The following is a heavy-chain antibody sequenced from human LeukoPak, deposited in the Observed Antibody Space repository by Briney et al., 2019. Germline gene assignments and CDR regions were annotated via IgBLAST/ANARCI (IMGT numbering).Heavy chain of an antibody. V-gene: IGHV3-74*01. J-gene: IGHJ4*02. CDR1: GFTFSGYW. CDR2: INSDGSST. D-gene: IGHD2-2*01. CDR3: ARARGTRCHGSCTSCHLDY. Sequence: TGGSLRLSCAASGFTFSGYWMHWVRQAPGKGLVWVSRINSDGSSTSYADSVKGRFTISRDNAKNTLYLQMNSLRAEDTAVYYCARARGTRCHGSCTSCHLDYWGQGTLVTVSS.